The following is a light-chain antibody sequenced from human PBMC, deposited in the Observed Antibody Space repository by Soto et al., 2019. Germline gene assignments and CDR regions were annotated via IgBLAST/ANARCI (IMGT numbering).Light chain of an antibody. CDR3: QKYNRAPFT. Sequence: QMTQSPPSLSASVGDRVTITCRASRGINNYLAWYQQKPGKVPKLLIYAASTLQSGVPSRFSGSGSGTDFTLTISSLQPEDVATYYCQKYNRAPFTFGPGTKVDIK. V-gene: IGKV1-27*01. CDR2: AAS. J-gene: IGKJ3*01. CDR1: RGINNY.